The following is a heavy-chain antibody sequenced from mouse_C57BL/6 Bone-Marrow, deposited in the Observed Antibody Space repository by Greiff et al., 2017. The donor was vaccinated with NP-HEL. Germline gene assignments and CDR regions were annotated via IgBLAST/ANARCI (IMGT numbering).Heavy chain of an antibody. CDR2: IDPENGDT. J-gene: IGHJ4*01. CDR3: TIYDGYYVYAMDY. CDR1: GFNIKDDY. D-gene: IGHD2-3*01. Sequence: VQLQQSGAELVRPGASVKLSCTASGFNIKDDYMHWVKQRTEQGLEWIGWIDPENGDTEYASKFQGKATITADTSSNTAYLQLSSLTSEDTAVYYCTIYDGYYVYAMDYWGQGTSVTVSS. V-gene: IGHV14-4*01.